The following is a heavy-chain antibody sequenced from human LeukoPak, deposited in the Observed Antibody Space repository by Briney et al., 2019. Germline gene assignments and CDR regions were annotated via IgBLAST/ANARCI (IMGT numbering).Heavy chain of an antibody. J-gene: IGHJ4*01. Sequence: GGSLRLSCAASGFTFSSYGMSWVRQAPGKGLEWVSAISGVGGSTYYADSVKGRFTISRDNSKNTLYLQMSSLRAEDTAVYYCAKDRNFYDSSGDYYGDYWGQGTLVTASS. CDR1: GFTFSSYG. V-gene: IGHV3-23*01. D-gene: IGHD3-22*01. CDR2: ISGVGGST. CDR3: AKDRNFYDSSGDYYGDY.